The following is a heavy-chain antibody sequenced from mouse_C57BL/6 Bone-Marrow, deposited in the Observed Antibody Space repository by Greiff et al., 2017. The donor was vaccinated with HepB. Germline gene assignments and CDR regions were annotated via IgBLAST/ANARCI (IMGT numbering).Heavy chain of an antibody. Sequence: QVQLQQSGPELVKPGASVKISCKASGYAFSSSWMNWVKQRPGKGLEWIGRIYPGDGDTNYNGKFKGKATLTADKSSSTAYMQLSSLTSEDSAVYFCARRGYYGSSPYAMDYWGQGTSVTVSS. CDR2: IYPGDGDT. V-gene: IGHV1-82*01. CDR1: GYAFSSSW. J-gene: IGHJ4*01. CDR3: ARRGYYGSSPYAMDY. D-gene: IGHD1-1*01.